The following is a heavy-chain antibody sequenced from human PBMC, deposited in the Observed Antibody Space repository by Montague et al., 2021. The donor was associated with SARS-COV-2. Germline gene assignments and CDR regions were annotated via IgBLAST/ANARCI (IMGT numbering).Heavy chain of an antibody. CDR3: ASEVGRGYSGYEGDY. CDR1: GGSFSGYY. D-gene: IGHD5-12*01. J-gene: IGHJ4*02. V-gene: IGHV4-34*01. Sequence: SETLSLTCAVYGGSFSGYYWCWIRQPPREGLEWIGEIHHSGSTNYNPSLKSQVTITVDTSKNQFSLKLSSVTAADTAVYYCASEVGRGYSGYEGDYWGQGTLVTVSS. CDR2: IHHSGST.